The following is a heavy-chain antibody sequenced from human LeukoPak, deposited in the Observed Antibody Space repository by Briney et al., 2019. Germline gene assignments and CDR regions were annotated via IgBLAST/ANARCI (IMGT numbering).Heavy chain of an antibody. CDR3: ARETIFGVVIIDY. CDR2: INPNSGGT. V-gene: IGHV1-2*02. CDR1: GYTFTGYY. J-gene: IGHJ4*02. D-gene: IGHD3-3*01. Sequence: ASVKVSCTASGYTFTGYYMHWVRQAPGQGLEWMGWINPNSGGTNYAQKFQGRVTMTRDTSISTAYMELSRLRSDDTAVYYCARETIFGVVIIDYWGQGTLVTVSS.